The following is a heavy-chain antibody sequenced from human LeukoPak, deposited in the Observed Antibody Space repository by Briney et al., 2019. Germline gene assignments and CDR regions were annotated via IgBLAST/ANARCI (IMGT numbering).Heavy chain of an antibody. J-gene: IGHJ4*02. CDR1: GFTFSSYA. CDR3: AKDRSCTNDICHGDFDY. D-gene: IGHD2-8*01. V-gene: IGHV3-23*01. CDR2: ISGSGGST. Sequence: GALRLSCAASGFTFSSYAVSWVRQAPGKGLEWVSSISGSGGSTYSADSVKGRFTISRDNSKNTLYLQMNSLRAEDTALYYCAKDRSCTNDICHGDFDYWGQGTLVTVSS.